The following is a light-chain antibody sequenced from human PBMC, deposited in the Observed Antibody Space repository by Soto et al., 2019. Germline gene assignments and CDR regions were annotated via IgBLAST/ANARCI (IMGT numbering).Light chain of an antibody. Sequence: DSQLTQSPSFLSASVGDRVTVTCRASQVIRSYLAWYQQKPGKAPKLLIYAASTLQSRIPSRFSGSGSGTKFTLTISSLQPEDFATYYCQQLNSYPITFGQGTRLEIK. CDR1: QVIRSY. CDR3: QQLNSYPIT. V-gene: IGKV1-9*01. J-gene: IGKJ5*01. CDR2: AAS.